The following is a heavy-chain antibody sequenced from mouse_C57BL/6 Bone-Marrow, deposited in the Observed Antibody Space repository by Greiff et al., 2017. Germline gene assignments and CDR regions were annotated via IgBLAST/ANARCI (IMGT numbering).Heavy chain of an antibody. V-gene: IGHV5-4*01. CDR2: ISDGGSYT. D-gene: IGHD4-1*01. CDR3: ARDGLGSYYFDY. J-gene: IGHJ2*01. CDR1: GFTFSSYA. Sequence: EVKLVESGGGLVKPGGSLKLSCAASGFTFSSYAMSWVRQTPEKRLEWVATISDGGSYTYYPDNVKGRFTISRDNAKNNLYLQMSHLKSEDTAMYYCARDGLGSYYFDYWGQGTTLTVSS.